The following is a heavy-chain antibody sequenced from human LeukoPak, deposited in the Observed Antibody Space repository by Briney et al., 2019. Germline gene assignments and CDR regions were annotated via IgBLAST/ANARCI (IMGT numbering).Heavy chain of an antibody. D-gene: IGHD5-18*01. J-gene: IGHJ4*02. CDR3: ARHLSGITGYTYGRGIDY. CDR1: GFTFSRSW. V-gene: IGHV3-7*01. Sequence: GGSLRLSCAASGFTFSRSWMSWVRQAPGKGLEWVANIKQDGSEKYYVDSVKGRFTISRDNAKTSLYLQMNSLRAEDTAVYYCARHLSGITGYTYGRGIDYWGQGTLVTVSS. CDR2: IKQDGSEK.